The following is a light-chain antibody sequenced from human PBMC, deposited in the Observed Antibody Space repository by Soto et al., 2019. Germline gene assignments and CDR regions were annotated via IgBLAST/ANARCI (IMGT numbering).Light chain of an antibody. CDR2: DAS. CDR1: QSVSSY. Sequence: EIVLTHSPATLSLSPGERATLSCRASQSVSSYLAWYQQKPGQAPRLLIYDASNRATGIRGRFSGSESGTDCTLTISSLEPEDFAVYYCQQRSNWPPGFTFGGGTKVDLK. J-gene: IGKJ4*01. V-gene: IGKV3-11*01. CDR3: QQRSNWPPGFT.